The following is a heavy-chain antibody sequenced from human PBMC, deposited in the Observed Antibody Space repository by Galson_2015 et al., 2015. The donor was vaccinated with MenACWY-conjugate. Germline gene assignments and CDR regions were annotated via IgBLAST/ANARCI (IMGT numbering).Heavy chain of an antibody. CDR3: ARAPTVRSGSGSYSRRYNWFDP. CDR1: GGSFSGYY. CDR2: INHIGST. J-gene: IGHJ5*02. V-gene: IGHV4-34*01. D-gene: IGHD3-10*01. Sequence: ETLSLTCAVYGGSFSGYYWSWIRPPPGRGLEWIGEINHIGSTAYNPSLNSRFTISVDTPKGQFSLKLTSVTAADTAVYFCARAPTVRSGSGSYSRRYNWFDPWGQGTLVTVSS.